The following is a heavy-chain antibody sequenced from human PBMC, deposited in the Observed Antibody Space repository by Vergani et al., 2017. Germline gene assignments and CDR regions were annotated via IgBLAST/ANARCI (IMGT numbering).Heavy chain of an antibody. CDR1: GFTFSDYY. CDR3: ARKIHPSSGGSCLIYFDY. Sequence: QVQLVESGGGLVKPGGSLRLSCAASGFTFSDYYMRWIRQAPGKGLEWVSYISSSSRYTNYADSVKGRFTISRDNAKNSLYLQMNSLRAEDTAVYYCARKIHPSSGGSCLIYFDYWGQGTLVTVSS. CDR2: ISSSSRYT. D-gene: IGHD2-15*01. V-gene: IGHV3-11*06. J-gene: IGHJ4*02.